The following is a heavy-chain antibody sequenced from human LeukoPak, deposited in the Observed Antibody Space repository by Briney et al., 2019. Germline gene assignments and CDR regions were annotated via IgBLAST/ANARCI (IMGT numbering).Heavy chain of an antibody. CDR2: ISAYNGNT. CDR1: GYTFTSYG. CDR3: ARDRDHIVVVVAATAFDY. J-gene: IGHJ4*02. Sequence: ASVKVSCKASGYTFTSYGISWVRQAPGQGLEWMGWISAYNGNTNYAQKLQGRVTMTTDTSTSTAYMELRSLRSDDTAVYYCARDRDHIVVVVAATAFDYWGQGTLVTVSS. D-gene: IGHD2-15*01. V-gene: IGHV1-18*01.